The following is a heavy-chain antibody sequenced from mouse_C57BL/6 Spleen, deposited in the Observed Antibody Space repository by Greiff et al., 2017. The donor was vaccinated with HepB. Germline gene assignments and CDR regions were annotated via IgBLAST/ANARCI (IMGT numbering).Heavy chain of an antibody. V-gene: IGHV1-82*01. CDR3: ARCDYDDAMDY. Sequence: VQGVESGPELVKPGASVKISCKASGYAFSSSWMNWVKQRPGKGLEWIGRIYPGDGDTNYNGKFKGKATLTADKSSSTAYMQLSSLTSEDSAVYCCARCDYDDAMDYWGQGTSVTVSS. D-gene: IGHD2-4*01. CDR1: GYAFSSSW. CDR2: IYPGDGDT. J-gene: IGHJ4*01.